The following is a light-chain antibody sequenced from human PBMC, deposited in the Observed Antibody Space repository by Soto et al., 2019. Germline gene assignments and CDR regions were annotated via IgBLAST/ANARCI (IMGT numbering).Light chain of an antibody. CDR1: QSVSSS. V-gene: IGKV3-15*01. Sequence: EIVMTQSPATLSVSPGERATLSCRASQSVSSSLAWYQQKPGQAPRLLIYGASTRATGIPARFSGSGSGTEFTLTISSLQPEDFATYYCQQSYKTPHTFGQGTKLETK. CDR3: QQSYKTPHT. J-gene: IGKJ2*01. CDR2: GAS.